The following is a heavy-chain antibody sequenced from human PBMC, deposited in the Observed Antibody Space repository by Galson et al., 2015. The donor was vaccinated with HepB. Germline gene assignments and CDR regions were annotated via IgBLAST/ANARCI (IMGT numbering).Heavy chain of an antibody. CDR1: GYTFTGYY. Sequence: SVKVSCKASGYTFTGYYMHWVRQAPGQGLEWMGWINPNSGGTNYAQKFQGRVTMTRDTSISTAYMELSRLRSDDTAVYYCARGVEPRAGYYYGMDVWGQGTTVTVSS. CDR2: INPNSGGT. V-gene: IGHV1-2*02. CDR3: ARGVEPRAGYYYGMDV. J-gene: IGHJ6*02. D-gene: IGHD1-14*01.